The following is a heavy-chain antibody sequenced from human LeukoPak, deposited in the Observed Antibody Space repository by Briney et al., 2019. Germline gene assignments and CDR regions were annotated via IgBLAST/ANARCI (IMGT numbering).Heavy chain of an antibody. CDR1: GFTFSSYG. V-gene: IGHV3-23*01. CDR3: AKDSGIVVVPAADY. J-gene: IGHJ4*02. Sequence: GGSLRLSCAASGFTFSSYGMSWVRQAPGKGLEWVSAISGSGGSTYYADSVKGRFTISRDNSKNTLYLQMNSLRAEDTAVYYCAKDSGIVVVPAADYRGQGTLVTVSS. CDR2: ISGSGGST. D-gene: IGHD2-2*01.